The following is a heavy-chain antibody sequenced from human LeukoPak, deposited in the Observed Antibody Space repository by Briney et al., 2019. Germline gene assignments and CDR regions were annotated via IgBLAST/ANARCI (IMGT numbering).Heavy chain of an antibody. V-gene: IGHV1-18*01. J-gene: IGHJ4*02. Sequence: ASVKVSCKASGYTFTSYGISWVRQAPGQGLEWMGWISAYNGNTNYAQKLQGRVTMTTDTSTSTAYMELRSLRSDDTAVYYCARGPYDYVWGSYRGNYFDYWGQGTLVTVSS. D-gene: IGHD3-16*02. CDR1: GYTFTSYG. CDR3: ARGPYDYVWGSYRGNYFDY. CDR2: ISAYNGNT.